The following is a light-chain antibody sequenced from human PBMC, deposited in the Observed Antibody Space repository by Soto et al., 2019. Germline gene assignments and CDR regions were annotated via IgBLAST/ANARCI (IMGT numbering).Light chain of an antibody. Sequence: EIVLRQCRATLSLSPGERATLSCRASQSISTYLAWYQQKPGQAPRLLIYDASNRATGIPGRFSGSGSGTDFTLTISSLEPEDFAVYYCQKRSNWPITFGQGTRLEIK. CDR1: QSISTY. J-gene: IGKJ5*01. CDR2: DAS. V-gene: IGKV3-11*01. CDR3: QKRSNWPIT.